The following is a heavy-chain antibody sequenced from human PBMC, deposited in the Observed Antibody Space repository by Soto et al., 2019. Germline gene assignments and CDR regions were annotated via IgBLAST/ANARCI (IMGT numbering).Heavy chain of an antibody. D-gene: IGHD3-10*01. CDR3: ARGYYGSGSYYNVFDWFDP. Sequence: QVQLQESGPGLVKPSQTLSLTCTVSGGSISSGGYYWSWIRQHPGKGLEWIGYIDYSGSTYYNPSLKSRVTISVDTSKNQFSLKLSSVTAADTAVYYCARGYYGSGSYYNVFDWFDPWGQGTLVTVSS. V-gene: IGHV4-31*03. CDR2: IDYSGST. J-gene: IGHJ5*02. CDR1: GGSISSGGYY.